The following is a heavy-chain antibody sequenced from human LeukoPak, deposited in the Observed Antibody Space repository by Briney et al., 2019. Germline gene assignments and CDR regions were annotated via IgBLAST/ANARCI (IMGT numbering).Heavy chain of an antibody. D-gene: IGHD3-10*01. CDR1: GDTFSSYG. Sequence: GASVKVSCKASGDTFSSYGFNWVRQAPGQGLEWMGWISAYNGDTKYAEKFQGRVTMTTDTSTSTAYMELRSLRSDDTAVYYCARDMVRGVDYWGQGTLVTVSS. J-gene: IGHJ4*02. CDR2: ISAYNGDT. V-gene: IGHV1-18*04. CDR3: ARDMVRGVDY.